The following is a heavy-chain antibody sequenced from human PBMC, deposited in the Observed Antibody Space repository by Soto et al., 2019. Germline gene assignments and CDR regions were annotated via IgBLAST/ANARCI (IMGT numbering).Heavy chain of an antibody. D-gene: IGHD2-21*02. J-gene: IGHJ4*02. CDR1: GGTCSSYA. Sequence: SVKVSCNASGGTCSSYASSWGRQAPRQGVEWRGGIIPICGTANYAHKFQRRVTITADESTSTADMELGSLRSEDTAVYYCARDPPCGGDCYSQYYYLVSGGQGKLVTVAP. V-gene: IGHV1-69*13. CDR3: ARDPPCGGDCYSQYYYLVS. CDR2: IIPICGTA.